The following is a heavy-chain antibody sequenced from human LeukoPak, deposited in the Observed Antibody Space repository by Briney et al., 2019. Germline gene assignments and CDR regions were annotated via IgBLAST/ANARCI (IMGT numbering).Heavy chain of an antibody. V-gene: IGHV3-48*01. CDR1: GFSFSSYS. CDR3: ARDFYYYDSSGYLEFFDY. J-gene: IGHJ4*02. Sequence: GGSLRLSCAASGFSFSSYSMNWVRQAPGKGLEWVSYISSSSSTIYYADSVKGRFTISRDNAKSSLYLQMNSLRAEDTAVYYCARDFYYYDSSGYLEFFDYWGQGTLVTVSS. CDR2: ISSSSSTI. D-gene: IGHD3-22*01.